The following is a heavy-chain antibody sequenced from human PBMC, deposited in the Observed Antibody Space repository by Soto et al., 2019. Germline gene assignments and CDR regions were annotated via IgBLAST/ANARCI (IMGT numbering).Heavy chain of an antibody. CDR1: EFTFDKYY. V-gene: IGHV3-7*01. CDR3: ARGNWNYYYGLDV. J-gene: IGHJ6*02. CDR2: IKPDGSEQ. D-gene: IGHD1-20*01. Sequence: WLSLRLSCAASEFTFDKYYMTWVRQAPGKGPEWVANIKPDGSEQYYVDSVKGRFTISRDNANNSLYLQMNSLRAEDTAVYFGARGNWNYYYGLDVWGQGPTVTVSS.